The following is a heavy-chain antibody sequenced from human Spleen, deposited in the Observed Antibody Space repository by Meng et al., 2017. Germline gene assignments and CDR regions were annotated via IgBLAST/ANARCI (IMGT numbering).Heavy chain of an antibody. V-gene: IGHV4-34*01. Sequence: QVQLQQWGAGRLKPSETLSLTCAVYGGSFSGYYWSWIRQPPGKGLEWIGEIEHSEGPNYNPSLKSRVTISVDTSKNQISLELTSVTAADTAAYYCARNGAYCLEYWGQGSLVTVSS. CDR2: IEHSEGP. J-gene: IGHJ4*02. D-gene: IGHD2-21*01. CDR1: GGSFSGYY. CDR3: ARNGAYCLEY.